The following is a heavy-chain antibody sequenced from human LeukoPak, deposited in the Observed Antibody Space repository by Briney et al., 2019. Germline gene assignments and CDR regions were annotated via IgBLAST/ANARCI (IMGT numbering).Heavy chain of an antibody. CDR1: GFSFSSYS. Sequence: GGSLRLSCAASGFSFSSYSMNWVRQAPGRGLEWVSSITTSSSYIYYADSVKGRFTISRDNAKNSLFLQMNSLRAEDTAVYYCATDLIHYYASGAKTWGQGTLVTVSS. J-gene: IGHJ5*02. CDR2: ITTSSSYI. D-gene: IGHD3-10*01. V-gene: IGHV3-21*01. CDR3: ATDLIHYYASGAKT.